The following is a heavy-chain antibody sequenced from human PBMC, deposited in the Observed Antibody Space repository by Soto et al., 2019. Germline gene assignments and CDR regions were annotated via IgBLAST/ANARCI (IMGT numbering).Heavy chain of an antibody. Sequence: QVQLVQSGAEVKKPGSSVKVSCKASGGTFSSYAISWVRQAPGQGLEWMGGIIPIFGTANYAQKFQGRVTITEDESTSTAYMELSSLRSEDTAVYYCARVRRGDGYYFYYYYGMDVWGQGTTVTVSS. CDR2: IIPIFGTA. V-gene: IGHV1-69*01. D-gene: IGHD5-12*01. CDR1: GGTFSSYA. J-gene: IGHJ6*02. CDR3: ARVRRGDGYYFYYYYGMDV.